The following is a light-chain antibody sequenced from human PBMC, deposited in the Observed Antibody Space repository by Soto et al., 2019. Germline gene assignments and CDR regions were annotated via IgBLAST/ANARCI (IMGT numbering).Light chain of an antibody. V-gene: IGLV2-23*01. CDR1: SSDVGSYNL. Sequence: QSALTQPASVSGSPGQSITISCTGTSSDVGSYNLVSWHQPHPGKAPKLMIYEGSKRPSGVSHRFSGSKSGNTASLTISGLQAEDEADYYCCSYAVGSTLVFGGGTKLTVL. CDR3: CSYAVGSTLV. J-gene: IGLJ2*01. CDR2: EGS.